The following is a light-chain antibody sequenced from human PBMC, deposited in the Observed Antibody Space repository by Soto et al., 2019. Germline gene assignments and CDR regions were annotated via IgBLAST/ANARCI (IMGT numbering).Light chain of an antibody. CDR1: QSISSY. J-gene: IGKJ2*01. V-gene: IGKV1-39*01. CDR3: QQSYGTPNT. Sequence: DIQMTQSPSSLSASVGDRVIITCRTSQSISSYLNWYQQKPGKAPRLLIYAASSLQSGVPSRFSGGGSGTYFTPTISSLQPEDFATYYCQQSYGTPNTFGQGTKLEIK. CDR2: AAS.